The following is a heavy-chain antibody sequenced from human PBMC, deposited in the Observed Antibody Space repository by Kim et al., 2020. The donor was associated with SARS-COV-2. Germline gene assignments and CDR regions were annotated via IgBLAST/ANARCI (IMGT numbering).Heavy chain of an antibody. V-gene: IGHV1-69*01. D-gene: IGHD3-10*01. Sequence: KFQSRVTITADESTSTAYMELSSLRSEDTAVYYCARELHYGSGSYSTFDYWGQGTLVTVSS. J-gene: IGHJ4*02. CDR3: ARELHYGSGSYSTFDY.